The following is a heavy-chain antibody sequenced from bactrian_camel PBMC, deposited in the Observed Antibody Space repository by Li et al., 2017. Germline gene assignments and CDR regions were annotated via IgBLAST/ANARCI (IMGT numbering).Heavy chain of an antibody. CDR2: ISSGGGRT. J-gene: IGHJ4*01. CDR1: GFTFSSYA. Sequence: VQLVESGGGLVQPGGSLRLSCAASGFTFSSYAMSWARQAPGKGLEWVSVISSGGGRTYYADSVKGRFTISRDNAKSTLYLQLNSLKTEDTGMYYCKTRPSWDGSRWLESNYWGQGTQVTVS. CDR3: KTRPSWDGSRWLESNY. D-gene: IGHD6*01. V-gene: IGHV3S31*01.